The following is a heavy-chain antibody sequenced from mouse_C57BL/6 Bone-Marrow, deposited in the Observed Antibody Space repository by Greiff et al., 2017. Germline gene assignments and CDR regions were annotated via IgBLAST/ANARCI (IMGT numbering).Heavy chain of an antibody. Sequence: VQLQQPGAELVKPGASVKMSCKASGYTFTCYWITWVKQRPGQGLEWIGDIYPGSGSTNYNEKFKGKATLTVDTSSSTAYMQLSSLTSEDSAVYYCARPYYSNYWYFDVWGTGTTVTVSS. CDR1: GYTFTCYW. CDR2: IYPGSGST. D-gene: IGHD2-5*01. V-gene: IGHV1-55*01. CDR3: ARPYYSNYWYFDV. J-gene: IGHJ1*03.